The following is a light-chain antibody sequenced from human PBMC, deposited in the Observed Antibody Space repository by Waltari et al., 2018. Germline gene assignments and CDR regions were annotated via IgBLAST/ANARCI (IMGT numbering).Light chain of an antibody. Sequence: DVVMTQSPLSLPVTLGQPASISCRSSQSLVHTDGNTYLSWFHQRPGQSPRRLIYKVSNRDPEVPDRVSGSGSGTDFTLKISRVEAEDVGLYYCMQSTHWPPWTFGQGTKVEIK. J-gene: IGKJ1*01. CDR3: MQSTHWPPWT. V-gene: IGKV2-30*02. CDR2: KVS. CDR1: QSLVHTDGNTY.